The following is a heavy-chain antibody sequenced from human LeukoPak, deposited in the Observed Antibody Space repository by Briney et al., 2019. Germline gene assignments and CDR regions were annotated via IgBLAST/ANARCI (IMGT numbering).Heavy chain of an antibody. CDR3: ARVVETTVTTHWFDP. J-gene: IGHJ5*02. V-gene: IGHV1-69*13. D-gene: IGHD4-17*01. Sequence: ASVKVSCKASGGTFSSYAISWVRQAPAQGLQWMGGIIPIFGTANYAQKFQGRVTITADESTSTAYMELSSLRSEDTAVYYCARVVETTVTTHWFDPWGQGTLVTVSS. CDR1: GGTFSSYA. CDR2: IIPIFGTA.